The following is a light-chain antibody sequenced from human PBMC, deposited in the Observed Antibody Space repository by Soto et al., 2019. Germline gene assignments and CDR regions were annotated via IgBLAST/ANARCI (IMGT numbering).Light chain of an antibody. CDR2: EVS. Sequence: QSVLTQPASVSGSPGQSITISCTGTSSDVGGYNYVSWYQQHPGKAPKLMIYEVSNRPSGVSNRFSGSKSGNTASLTISGLQAEDEADYYWSSYTSSSTSRVFGGGTKLTVL. CDR3: SSYTSSSTSRV. CDR1: SSDVGGYNY. J-gene: IGLJ3*02. V-gene: IGLV2-14*01.